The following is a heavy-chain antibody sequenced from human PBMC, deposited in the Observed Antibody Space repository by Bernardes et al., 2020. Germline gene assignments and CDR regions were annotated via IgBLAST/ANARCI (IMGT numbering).Heavy chain of an antibody. Sequence: GGSLRLSCAASRLTCSSYDMRWARQAPGKGLEWVIATSGSGGSTYYADSVKGRFTISRDNSKNTLYLQMNSLRTGDTAVYYCAKERLDEGEGIVVVVAASHFDYWVNGTPVTVIS. CDR2: TSGSGGST. CDR1: RLTCSSYD. CDR3: AKERLDEGEGIVVVVAASHFDY. D-gene: IGHD2-15*01. V-gene: IGHV3-23*01. J-gene: IGHJ4*01.